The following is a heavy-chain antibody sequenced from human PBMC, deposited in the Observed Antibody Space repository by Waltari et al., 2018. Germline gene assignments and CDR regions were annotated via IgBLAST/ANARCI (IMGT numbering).Heavy chain of an antibody. CDR2: IYHSGST. J-gene: IGHJ4*02. CDR3: GMVQGEPGGGY. V-gene: IGHV4-38-2*01. Sequence: QVQLQESGPGLVKPSETLSLTCAVSGYSISSGYYWGWIRQPPGKGLEWIGSIYHSGSTSYNPSLKSRVTISVDTSKNQFSLKLSSVTAADTAVYYCGMVQGEPGGGYWGQGTLVTVSS. CDR1: GYSISSGYY. D-gene: IGHD3-10*01.